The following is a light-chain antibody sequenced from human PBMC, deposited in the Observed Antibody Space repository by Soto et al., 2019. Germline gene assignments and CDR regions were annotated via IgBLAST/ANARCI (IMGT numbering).Light chain of an antibody. CDR1: QSVSSSY. V-gene: IGKV3-20*01. Sequence: EIVVTQSPGTLSLSPGERATLSCRASQSVSSSYLAWYQQKPGQAPRVLIYGASSRATGIPDRFSGSGSGTEFTLTISRLEPEDFAVYFCQQYGSSPPITFGQGTKVEIK. J-gene: IGKJ2*01. CDR3: QQYGSSPPIT. CDR2: GAS.